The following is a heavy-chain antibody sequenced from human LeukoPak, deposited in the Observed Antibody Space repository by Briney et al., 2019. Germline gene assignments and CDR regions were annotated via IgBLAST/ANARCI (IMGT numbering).Heavy chain of an antibody. D-gene: IGHD6-19*01. CDR3: AKDPVAVAGTSGWFDP. CDR1: GFTFNSYG. J-gene: IGHJ5*02. CDR2: LRYDGSNK. V-gene: IGHV3-30*02. Sequence: GGSLRLSCAASGFTFNSYGMHWVRQAPGKGLEWVAFLRYDGSNKYYADSVKGRFTISRDNSKNTLYLQMNSLRAEDTAVYYCAKDPVAVAGTSGWFDPWGQGTLVTVSS.